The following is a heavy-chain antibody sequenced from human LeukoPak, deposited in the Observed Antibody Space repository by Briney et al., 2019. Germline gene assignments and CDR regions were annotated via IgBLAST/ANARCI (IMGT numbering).Heavy chain of an antibody. CDR1: GFTFSSYW. CDR3: MRQNRAYFFGH. J-gene: IGHJ1*01. D-gene: IGHD3-3*01. CDR2: IRQDGSEK. V-gene: IGHV3-7*01. Sequence: GGSLRLSCAASGFTFSSYWMTWGRQAPGKGLEWVANIRQDGSEKNYVDSVKGRFTISRDNAKNSLYLQMNSLRVEDTAVCFCMRQNRAYFFGHWGQGTLVTVSS.